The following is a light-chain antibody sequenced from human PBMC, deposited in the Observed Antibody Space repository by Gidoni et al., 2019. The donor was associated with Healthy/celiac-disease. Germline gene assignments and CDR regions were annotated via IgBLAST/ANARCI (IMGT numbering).Light chain of an antibody. J-gene: IGKJ4*01. CDR3: QQRSNWPLT. V-gene: IGKV3-11*01. CDR1: QSVSSY. CDR2: DAS. Sequence: EIGLTQFPATLSLSPGERATLSCRASQSVSSYLAWYQQKPGQAPRLLIYDASNMATGIPARFSGSGSGTDFTLTISSLEPEDFAVYYCQQRSNWPLTFGGGTKVEIK.